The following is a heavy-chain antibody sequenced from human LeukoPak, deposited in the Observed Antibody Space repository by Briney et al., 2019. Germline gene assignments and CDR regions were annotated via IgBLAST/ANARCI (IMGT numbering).Heavy chain of an antibody. D-gene: IGHD3-22*01. CDR3: ATQSITLVVVISPFDY. CDR2: IQDDGATT. J-gene: IGHJ4*02. Sequence: PGGSLRLSCAASGFTFSTFPMHWVRQAPGKGLEWVALIQDDGATTNYADSVRGRFTISRDNSKSTVYLQMNSLKPDDTAGYYCATQSITLVVVISPFDYWGQGTLVTVSS. V-gene: IGHV3-30*02. CDR1: GFTFSTFP.